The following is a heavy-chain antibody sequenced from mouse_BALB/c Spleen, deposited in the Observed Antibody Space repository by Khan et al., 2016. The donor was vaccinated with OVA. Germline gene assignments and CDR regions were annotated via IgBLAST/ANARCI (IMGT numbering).Heavy chain of an antibody. CDR1: GYTFTSYW. CDR2: ISPGRGSD. CDR3: TRSNYYGSGLYALDY. V-gene: IGHV1S41*01. D-gene: IGHD1-1*01. J-gene: IGHJ4*01. Sequence: DLVKPGASVKLSCKASGYTFTSYWINWIKQRPGQGLEWIGHISPGRGSDYYNNIFTVKATLPVDTSSTTPYLQLSSLSSEDSAVYFCTRSNYYGSGLYALDYWGQGTSVTVSA.